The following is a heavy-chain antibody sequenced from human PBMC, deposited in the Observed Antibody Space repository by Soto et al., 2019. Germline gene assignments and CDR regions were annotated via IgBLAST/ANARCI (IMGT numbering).Heavy chain of an antibody. Sequence: GGSLRLSCAGSGFTFGDSYMSWIRQAPGKGLEWLSYISPGSRYPAYADSVKGRFTISRDNSENTLYLQMNSLRAEDTAVYYCARARFSNYPLYGMNVWGQGTTVTVSS. CDR2: ISPGSRYP. J-gene: IGHJ6*02. D-gene: IGHD4-4*01. CDR3: ARARFSNYPLYGMNV. CDR1: GFTFGDSY. V-gene: IGHV3-11*03.